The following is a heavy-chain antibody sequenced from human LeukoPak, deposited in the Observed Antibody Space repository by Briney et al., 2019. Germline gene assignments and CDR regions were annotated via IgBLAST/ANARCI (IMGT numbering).Heavy chain of an antibody. CDR2: IYHSGST. Sequence: SETLSLTCTVSGYSISSGYYWGWIRQPPGKGLEWIGSIYHSGSTNYNPSLKSRVTISVDTSKNQFSLKLSSVTAADTAVYYCARDYDYGYYFDYWGQGTLVTVSS. CDR1: GYSISSGYY. J-gene: IGHJ4*02. CDR3: ARDYDYGYYFDY. D-gene: IGHD4-17*01. V-gene: IGHV4-38-2*02.